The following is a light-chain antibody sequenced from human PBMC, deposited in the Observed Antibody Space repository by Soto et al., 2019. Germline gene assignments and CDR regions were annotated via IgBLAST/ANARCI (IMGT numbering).Light chain of an antibody. CDR1: SSDVGGYNF. Sequence: QSALTQPASVSGSLGQSITISWTGTSSDVGGYNFVSWYQQHPGKAPKLMIYDVNNRPSGVSNRFSGSKSANTASLTISWLQADDEADYYCSSYTSRNTLYVFGTGTKVTVL. J-gene: IGLJ1*01. CDR3: SSYTSRNTLYV. V-gene: IGLV2-14*01. CDR2: DVN.